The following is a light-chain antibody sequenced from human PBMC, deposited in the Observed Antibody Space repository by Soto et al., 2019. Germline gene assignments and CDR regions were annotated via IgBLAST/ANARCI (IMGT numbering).Light chain of an antibody. CDR3: QQSYSTLWT. J-gene: IGKJ1*01. Sequence: IRMTQSPSSLSASTGDRVTITCRASQGISSYLAWYQQKPGKAPKLLIYAASSLQSGVPSRSSGSGSGTDFTLTISSLQPEDFATYYCQQSYSTLWTFGQGTKVDIK. CDR2: AAS. V-gene: IGKV1-39*01. CDR1: QGISSY.